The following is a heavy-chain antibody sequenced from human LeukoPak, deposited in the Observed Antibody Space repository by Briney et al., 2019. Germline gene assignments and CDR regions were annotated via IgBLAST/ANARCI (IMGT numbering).Heavy chain of an antibody. Sequence: SETLSLTCAVYGGSFSNYYWNWIRQPPGKGLEWIGEINHSGSTNYNSSLKSRVALSVDTSRNQFSLKLSSVTAADTAVYYCARGTFTYPSSWFTFERPDNYYYYMDVWGIGTTVTVPS. V-gene: IGHV4-34*01. D-gene: IGHD6-13*01. CDR1: GGSFSNYY. J-gene: IGHJ6*03. CDR3: ARGTFTYPSSWFTFERPDNYYYYMDV. CDR2: INHSGST.